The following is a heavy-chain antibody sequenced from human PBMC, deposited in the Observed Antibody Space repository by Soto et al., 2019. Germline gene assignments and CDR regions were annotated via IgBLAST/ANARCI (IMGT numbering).Heavy chain of an antibody. Sequence: GGSLRLSCVASGFSFSSYDMSWVRPAPGKGLEWVSFIIGNSGTTYYADAVKGRFTISRDNSKNTLYLQMSRLGAEDTAAYYCAKGSTYSFYFDHWGQGTLVTVSS. D-gene: IGHD5-18*01. CDR3: AKGSTYSFYFDH. J-gene: IGHJ4*01. V-gene: IGHV3-23*01. CDR2: IIGNSGTT. CDR1: GFSFSSYD.